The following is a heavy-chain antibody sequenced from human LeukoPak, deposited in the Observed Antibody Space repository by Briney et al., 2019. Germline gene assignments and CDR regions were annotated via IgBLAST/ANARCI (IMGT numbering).Heavy chain of an antibody. CDR1: GFTFTNHW. D-gene: IGHD3-10*01. Sequence: GGSLRLSCAASGFTFTNHWLSWVRQAPGKGLEWVANIKQDGSERFYVGSVRGRFTVSRDNAKNSLYLQMNSLRADDTAVYYCARGAFISSNSWVDSWGQGTLVTVSS. CDR2: IKQDGSER. J-gene: IGHJ5*01. CDR3: ARGAFISSNSWVDS. V-gene: IGHV3-7*05.